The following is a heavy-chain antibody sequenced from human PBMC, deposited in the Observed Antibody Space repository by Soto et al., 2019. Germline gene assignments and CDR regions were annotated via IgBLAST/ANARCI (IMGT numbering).Heavy chain of an antibody. V-gene: IGHV3-30-3*01. D-gene: IGHD2-2*02. CDR1: GFTFSSYA. CDR2: ISYDGSNK. J-gene: IGHJ6*02. CDR3: ARNVGYCISPSCYTLGYYYGMDV. Sequence: QVQLVESGGGVVQPGRSLRLSCEASGFTFSSYAMHWVRQAPGKGLEWVAVISYDGSNKYYADSVKGRFTISRDNSKNTLYLQMNSLRAEDTAVYYCARNVGYCISPSCYTLGYYYGMDVWGQGTTVTVSS.